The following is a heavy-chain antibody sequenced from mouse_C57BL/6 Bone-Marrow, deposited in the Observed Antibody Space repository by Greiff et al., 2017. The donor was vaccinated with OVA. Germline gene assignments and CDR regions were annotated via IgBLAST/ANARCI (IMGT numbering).Heavy chain of an antibody. CDR2: ISSSGST. V-gene: IGHV3-8*01. CDR3: ARGWLRRYLYFGV. Sequence: VQLQQSGPGLAKPSQTLSLTCSVTGYSITSYYWNWIRKFPGNKLEYMGYISSSGSTYYNPSLKSRISITRDTSKNQYYLQLNSVTTEDTATYYCARGWLRRYLYFGVWGTGTTVTVSS. D-gene: IGHD2-2*01. CDR1: GYSITSYY. J-gene: IGHJ1*03.